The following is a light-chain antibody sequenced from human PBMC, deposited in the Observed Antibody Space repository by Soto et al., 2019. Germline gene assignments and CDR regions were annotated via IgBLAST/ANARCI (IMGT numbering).Light chain of an antibody. CDR3: QQSYSPPPIT. Sequence: DIQLTQSPSSLSASVGDRVTITCRASQTISNFLNWYQIKPGKAPKLLIYGASSLQRGVPSRFSGSGSGTDFTLTIGSLQPEDFATYYCQQSYSPPPITFGQGTRLE. CDR1: QTISNF. V-gene: IGKV1-39*01. CDR2: GAS. J-gene: IGKJ5*01.